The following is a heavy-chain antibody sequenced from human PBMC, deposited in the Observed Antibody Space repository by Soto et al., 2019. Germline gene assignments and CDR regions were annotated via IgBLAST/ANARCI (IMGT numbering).Heavy chain of an antibody. D-gene: IGHD6-13*01. V-gene: IGHV4-4*07. Sequence: SETLSLTCSVSGGSISTYYWSWIRQPAGKGLEWIGRIYRSGGANFNPSLMSRVSMSVDTSKNQFSLKLSSVVAADTAVYYCARGAAAGVDYGMDVWGQGTTVTVSS. CDR3: ARGAAAGVDYGMDV. J-gene: IGHJ6*02. CDR2: IYRSGGA. CDR1: GGSISTYY.